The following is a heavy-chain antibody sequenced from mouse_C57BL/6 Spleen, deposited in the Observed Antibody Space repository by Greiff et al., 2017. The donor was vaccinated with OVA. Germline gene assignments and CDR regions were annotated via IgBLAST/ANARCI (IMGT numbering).Heavy chain of an antibody. J-gene: IGHJ1*03. CDR3: ARRDYRDWYFDV. Sequence: EVKVEESGGGLVKPGGSLKLSCAASGFTFNDYGMHWVRQAPEKGLEWVAYISSGSSTIYYADTVKGRFTISRDNAKNTLFLQMTSLRSEDTAMYYCARRDYRDWYFDVWGTGTTVTVSS. V-gene: IGHV5-17*01. CDR1: GFTFNDYG. CDR2: ISSGSSTI. D-gene: IGHD2-14*01.